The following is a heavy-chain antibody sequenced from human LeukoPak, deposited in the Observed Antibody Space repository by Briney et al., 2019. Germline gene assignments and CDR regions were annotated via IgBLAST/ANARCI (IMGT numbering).Heavy chain of an antibody. D-gene: IGHD6-13*01. CDR3: ARQAHIAAAGTGNYDYYMDV. V-gene: IGHV5-51*01. J-gene: IGHJ6*03. CDR1: GYSFTSYW. Sequence: GESPKISCKGSGYSFTSYWIGWVRQMPGKGLEWMGIIYPGDSDTRYNPSFQGKVTISADKSISTAYLQWSSLKASDTAMYYCARQAHIAAAGTGNYDYYMDVWGKGTTVTVSS. CDR2: IYPGDSDT.